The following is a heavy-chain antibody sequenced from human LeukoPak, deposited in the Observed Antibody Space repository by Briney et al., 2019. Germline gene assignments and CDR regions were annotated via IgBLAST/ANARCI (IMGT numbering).Heavy chain of an antibody. V-gene: IGHV4-38-2*02. CDR1: GSSISRGYF. Sequence: SETLSLTCSVSGSSISRGYFWGWIRQPPGRGLEWIGSIYHSGATYYNPSLKSRVTISLDTSKNQFSLKLTSVTAADTAVYARDHEAGDSGGYFGSWGQGTQVTVSS. CDR2: IYHSGAT. CDR3: DHEAGDSGGYFGS. D-gene: IGHD3-22*01. J-gene: IGHJ4*02.